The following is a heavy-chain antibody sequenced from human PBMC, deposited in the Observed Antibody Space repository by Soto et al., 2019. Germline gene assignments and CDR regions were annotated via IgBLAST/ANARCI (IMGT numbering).Heavy chain of an antibody. CDR3: AREREAGSGSSGLGY. CDR2: ISYDGSNK. V-gene: IGHV3-30*03. D-gene: IGHD6-19*01. J-gene: IGHJ4*02. CDR1: GFTFSSYG. Sequence: GGSLRLSCAASGFTFSSYGMHWVRQAPGKGLEWVAVISYDGSNKYYADSVKGRFNISRDNSKNTLYLKMNSMKAEDTDEYYCAREREAGSGSSGLGYWGQGTLVTVSS.